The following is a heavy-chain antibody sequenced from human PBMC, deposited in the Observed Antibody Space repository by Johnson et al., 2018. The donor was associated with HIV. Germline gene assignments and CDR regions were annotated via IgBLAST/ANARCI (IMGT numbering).Heavy chain of an antibody. J-gene: IGHJ3*02. CDR2: IRDDGRNK. D-gene: IGHD3-10*01. CDR1: GFTFSSYG. CDR3: AKAHGFGEFMIAFDI. V-gene: IGHV3-30*02. Sequence: QVQLVESGGGVVQPGGSLRLSCAASGFTFSSYGMHWVRQAPGKGLEWVAFIRDDGRNKYCADSVKGRFTISRDNSKNTLYLQMNSLRAEDTAVYYCAKAHGFGEFMIAFDIWGQGTMVTVSS.